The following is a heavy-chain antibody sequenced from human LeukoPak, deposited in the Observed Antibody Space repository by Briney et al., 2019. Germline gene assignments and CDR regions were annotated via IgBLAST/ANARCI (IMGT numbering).Heavy chain of an antibody. Sequence: SVKVSCKASGGTFSSYTISWVRQAPGQGLEWMGRIIPILGIANYAQKFQGRVTITADKSTSTAYMELSSLGSEDTAVYYCARGSAVAGRGFDYWGQGTLVTVSS. D-gene: IGHD6-19*01. V-gene: IGHV1-69*02. J-gene: IGHJ4*02. CDR1: GGTFSSYT. CDR3: ARGSAVAGRGFDY. CDR2: IIPILGIA.